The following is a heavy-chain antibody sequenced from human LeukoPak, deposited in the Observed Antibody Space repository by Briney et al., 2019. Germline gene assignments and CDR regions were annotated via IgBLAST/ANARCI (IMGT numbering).Heavy chain of an antibody. CDR1: GFTFSSYE. D-gene: IGHD6-19*01. CDR3: ARADTAVVPVFDY. V-gene: IGHV3-48*03. J-gene: IGHJ4*02. Sequence: SGGPLRLSCAASGFTFSSYEMNWLRQAPGKGLEWVSYISSSGSTIYYADSVKGRFTISRDNAKNSLYLQMNSLRAEDTAVYYCARADTAVVPVFDYWGQGTLVTVSS. CDR2: ISSSGSTI.